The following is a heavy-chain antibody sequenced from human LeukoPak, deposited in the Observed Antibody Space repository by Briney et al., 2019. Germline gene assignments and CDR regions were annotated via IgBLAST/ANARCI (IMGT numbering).Heavy chain of an antibody. D-gene: IGHD7-27*01. CDR2: INPSNGNT. J-gene: IGHJ4*02. V-gene: IGHV1-18*01. CDR3: ARGPPNWGYDY. Sequence: ASVKVSCKASSYTFTGYGISWVRQAPGQGLEWMGWINPSNGNTNYAQKFQGRVTMTTDTSTTTAYMELRSLRSDDTAVYYCARGPPNWGYDYWGPGTLVTVSS. CDR1: SYTFTGYG.